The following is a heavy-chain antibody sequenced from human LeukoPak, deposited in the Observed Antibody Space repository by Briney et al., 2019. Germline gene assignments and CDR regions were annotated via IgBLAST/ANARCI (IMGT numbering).Heavy chain of an antibody. Sequence: PGGSLRLSCAASGFTFSTYWMHWVRQDPGKGLVWVSRISSDASITSYANPVKGRFTISRDNAKNTLYLQMNSLRAEDTALYYCAGRGYCSGGSCYSGVAFDIWGQGTMVAVSS. CDR3: AGRGYCSGGSCYSGVAFDI. V-gene: IGHV3-74*01. D-gene: IGHD2-15*01. J-gene: IGHJ3*02. CDR1: GFTFSTYW. CDR2: ISSDASIT.